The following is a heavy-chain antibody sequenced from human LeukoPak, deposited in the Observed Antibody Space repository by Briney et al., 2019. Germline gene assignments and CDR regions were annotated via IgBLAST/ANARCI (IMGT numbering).Heavy chain of an antibody. V-gene: IGHV3-30*02. Sequence: GGSLRLSCAASGFTFSSYGMHWVRQAPGKGLEWVAFIRYDGSNKYYADSVKGRFTISRDNSKNTLYLQMNSLGAEDTAVYYCAKDLEGDYVVWYFDLWGRGTLVTVSS. D-gene: IGHD4-17*01. CDR2: IRYDGSNK. J-gene: IGHJ2*01. CDR3: AKDLEGDYVVWYFDL. CDR1: GFTFSSYG.